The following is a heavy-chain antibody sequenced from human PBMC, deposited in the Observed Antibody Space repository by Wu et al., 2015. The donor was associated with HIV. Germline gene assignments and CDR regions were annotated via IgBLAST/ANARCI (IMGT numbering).Heavy chain of an antibody. D-gene: IGHD7-27*01. CDR3: ARVELGIFQFPLQHAFDI. CDR2: ISAYNGNT. Sequence: QGQLVQSGVEVKKPGASVKVSCKASGYNFFSYGISWVRQAPGQGLEWMGWISAYNGNTNYAQKLQGRVTMTTDTSTSTAHMDLRGLRSDDTAVYYCARVELGIFQFPLQHAFDIWGQGTMVTVSS. J-gene: IGHJ3*02. V-gene: IGHV1-18*01. CDR1: GYNFFSYG.